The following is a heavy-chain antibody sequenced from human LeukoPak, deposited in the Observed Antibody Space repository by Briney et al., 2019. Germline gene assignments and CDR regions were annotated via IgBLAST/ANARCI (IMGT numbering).Heavy chain of an antibody. CDR2: ISYDGSNK. D-gene: IGHD4-23*01. Sequence: PGGSLRLSYAASGFTFSSYAMHWVRQAPGKRLEWVAVISYDGSNKYYADSVKGRFTISRDNSKNTLYLQMNSLRAEDTAVYYCARVKDYGGKPGESASDIWGQGTMVTVSS. J-gene: IGHJ3*02. CDR3: ARVKDYGGKPGESASDI. CDR1: GFTFSSYA. V-gene: IGHV3-30*04.